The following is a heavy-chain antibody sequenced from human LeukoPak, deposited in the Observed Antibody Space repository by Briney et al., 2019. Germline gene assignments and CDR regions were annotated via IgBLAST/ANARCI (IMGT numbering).Heavy chain of an antibody. CDR3: ARLVDDDSGTYWFYFDS. Sequence: ASVKVSCKASGYTFTSYGISWVRQAPGQGLEWMGWISAYNGNTNYAQKLQGRVTMTTDTSTSTAYMELRSLRSDDTAVYYCARLVDDDSGTYWFYFDSWGQGTLVTVSS. D-gene: IGHD1-26*01. CDR1: GYTFTSYG. V-gene: IGHV1-18*01. J-gene: IGHJ4*02. CDR2: ISAYNGNT.